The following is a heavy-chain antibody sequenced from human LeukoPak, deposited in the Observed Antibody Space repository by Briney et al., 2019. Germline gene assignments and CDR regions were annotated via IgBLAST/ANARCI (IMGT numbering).Heavy chain of an antibody. D-gene: IGHD2-15*01. CDR1: GGSVSSYY. V-gene: IGHV4-59*02. CDR3: ARKISYISVFDY. Sequence: SETLSLTCTVSGGSVSSYYWSWIRQPPGQGLEWIGYISDSGSTNYNPFLKSRITISVDTAGNQFSLWLSSVTAADTAVYYCARKISYISVFDYWGQGTPVTVSS. J-gene: IGHJ4*02. CDR2: ISDSGST.